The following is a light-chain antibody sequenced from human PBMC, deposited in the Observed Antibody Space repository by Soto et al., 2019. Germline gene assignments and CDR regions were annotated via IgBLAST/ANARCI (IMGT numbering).Light chain of an antibody. CDR2: GAS. Sequence: EIVMRQSPATLSVSPGDGATLSCRASQSVSGSLAWYQQKPGQAPSLLIYGASTRATGTPSRFSASGSGTEFSLTISSLQSEDFAVYYCQQYNNWPLTFGGGTKVEI. CDR1: QSVSGS. CDR3: QQYNNWPLT. J-gene: IGKJ4*01. V-gene: IGKV3-15*01.